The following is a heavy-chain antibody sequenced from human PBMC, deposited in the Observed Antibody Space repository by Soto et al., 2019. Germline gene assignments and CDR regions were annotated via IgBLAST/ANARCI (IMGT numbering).Heavy chain of an antibody. Sequence: QVHLVQSGAEVREPGASVKVSCKTSGYTFTAYYIHWVRQAPGQGLEWMGWVNPKSGGTEFSRKFRGRVTMTSNTSRSTAYMEVGRLTSDDKAVYYGARSGEGWQQLDNWGQGNLVTVSS. CDR2: VNPKSGGT. V-gene: IGHV1-2*02. J-gene: IGHJ4*02. CDR1: GYTFTAYY. CDR3: ARSGEGWQQLDN.